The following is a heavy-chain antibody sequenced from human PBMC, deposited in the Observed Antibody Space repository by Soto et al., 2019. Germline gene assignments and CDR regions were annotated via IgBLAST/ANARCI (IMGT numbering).Heavy chain of an antibody. Sequence: ASVKVSCKASGYTFTSYDINWVRQATGQGLEWMGWMNPNSGNTGYAQKFQGRVTMTRNTSISTAYMELRSLRSEDTAVYYCARDGSGSCGPPAYYYYYYMDVWGKGTTVTVSS. CDR2: MNPNSGNT. J-gene: IGHJ6*03. V-gene: IGHV1-8*01. D-gene: IGHD3-10*01. CDR1: GYTFTSYD. CDR3: ARDGSGSCGPPAYYYYYYMDV.